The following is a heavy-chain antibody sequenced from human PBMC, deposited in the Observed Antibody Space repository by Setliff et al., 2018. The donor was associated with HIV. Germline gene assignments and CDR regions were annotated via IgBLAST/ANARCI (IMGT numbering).Heavy chain of an antibody. D-gene: IGHD6-13*01. V-gene: IGHV1-69*13. Sequence: GASVKVSCKTSGGTFSSYAISWVRQAPGQGLEWMGGIIPTFNTANYAQKFQGRVTITADESTSTAYMELSSLRSEDTAVYYCAVLVAAAGIFDNWGQGTLVTVSS. CDR2: IIPTFNTA. CDR3: AVLVAAAGIFDN. CDR1: GGTFSSYA. J-gene: IGHJ4*02.